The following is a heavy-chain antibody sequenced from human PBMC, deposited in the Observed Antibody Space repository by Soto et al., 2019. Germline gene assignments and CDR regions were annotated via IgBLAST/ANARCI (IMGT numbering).Heavy chain of an antibody. V-gene: IGHV4-4*02. D-gene: IGHD3-3*01. Sequence: SETLSLTCAVSGGSISSSNWWSWVRQPPGKGLEWIGEIYHSGSTNYNPSLKSRVTISVDKSKNQFSLKLSSVTAADTAMYYCARVRSGFYYGMDVWGQGTTVTVSS. CDR3: ARVRSGFYYGMDV. J-gene: IGHJ6*02. CDR2: IYHSGST. CDR1: GGSISSSNW.